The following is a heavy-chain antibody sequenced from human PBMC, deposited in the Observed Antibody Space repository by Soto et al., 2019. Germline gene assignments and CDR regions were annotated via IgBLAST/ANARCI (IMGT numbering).Heavy chain of an antibody. V-gene: IGHV3-30-3*01. CDR2: ISYDGTNK. Sequence: QVQLVESGGGGVQPGRSLRLSCAASGFSFSSYAMHWVRQAPGKGLEWVAIISYDGTNKYYADSVKGRFTIFRDNSKNTLHLQMNSLRAEDTAVYYCARAGRLGWSLDYWGQGTLVTVSS. CDR3: ARAGRLGWSLDY. J-gene: IGHJ4*02. D-gene: IGHD6-19*01. CDR1: GFSFSSYA.